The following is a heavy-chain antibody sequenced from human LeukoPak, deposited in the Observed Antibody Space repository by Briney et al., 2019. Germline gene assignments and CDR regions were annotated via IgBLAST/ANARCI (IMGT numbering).Heavy chain of an antibody. CDR1: GFTCREMG. J-gene: IGHJ6*02. CDR3: ATFIYWVVGYV. Sequence: AVRLTCAASGFTCREMGKTREPPVQGHELIWVVPINYEKAGIRYVDSVKGRFTISRDTAKASVYLQRISLRDEDTDIYHCATFIYWVVGYVWGQGTTL. V-gene: IGHV3-7*01. CDR2: INYEKAGI. D-gene: IGHD2-15*01.